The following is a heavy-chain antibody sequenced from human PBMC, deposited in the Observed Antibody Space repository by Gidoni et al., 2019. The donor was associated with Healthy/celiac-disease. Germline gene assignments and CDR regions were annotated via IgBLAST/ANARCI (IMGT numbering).Heavy chain of an antibody. D-gene: IGHD6-13*01. CDR1: GGSISSSSYY. CDR3: ASQYSSSWYLSGDY. Sequence: QLQLQESGPGLVKPSATLSLPCTVPGGSISSSSYYWGWIRQPPGKGLEWIGSIYYSGSTYYNPSLKSRVTISVDTSKNQFSLKLSSVTAADTAVYYCASQYSSSWYLSGDYWGQGTLVTVSS. CDR2: IYYSGST. V-gene: IGHV4-39*01. J-gene: IGHJ4*02.